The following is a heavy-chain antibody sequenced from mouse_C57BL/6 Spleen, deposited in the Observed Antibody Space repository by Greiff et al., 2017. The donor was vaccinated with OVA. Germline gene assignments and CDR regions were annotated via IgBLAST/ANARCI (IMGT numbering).Heavy chain of an antibody. J-gene: IGHJ3*01. V-gene: IGHV1-76*01. Sequence: QVQLKESGAELVRPGASVKLSCKASGYTFTDYYINWVKQRPGQGLEWIARIYPGSGNTYYNEKFKGKATLTAEKSSSTAYMQLSSLTSEDSAVYFWARRGAYGNSLAYWGQGTLVTVSA. D-gene: IGHD2-1*01. CDR2: IYPGSGNT. CDR3: ARRGAYGNSLAY. CDR1: GYTFTDYY.